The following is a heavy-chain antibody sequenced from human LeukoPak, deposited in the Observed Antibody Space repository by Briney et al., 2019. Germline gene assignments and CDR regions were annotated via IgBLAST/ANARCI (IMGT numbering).Heavy chain of an antibody. J-gene: IGHJ4*02. D-gene: IGHD4-17*01. CDR3: AKDGGSYGDRPFDY. CDR2: ISYDGSNK. V-gene: IGHV3-30*18. Sequence: GGSLRLSCAASGFTFSSYWMSWVRQAPGKGLEWVAIISYDGSNKYYADSVKGRFTISRGSSKNTLYLQMNSLRAEDTAVYYCAKDGGSYGDRPFDYWGQGTLVTVSS. CDR1: GFTFSSYW.